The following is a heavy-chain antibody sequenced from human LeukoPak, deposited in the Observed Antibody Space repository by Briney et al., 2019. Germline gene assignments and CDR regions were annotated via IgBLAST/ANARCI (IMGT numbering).Heavy chain of an antibody. CDR1: GFTFSGSA. J-gene: IGHJ4*02. D-gene: IGHD3-10*01. CDR2: IRSKANSYAT. Sequence: GGSLRLSCAASGFTFSGSAMHWVRQASGKGLEWVGRIRSKANSYATAYAASVKGRFTTSRDDSKNTAYLQMNSLKTDDTAVYYCASGPGWNDYWGQGTRVTVSS. V-gene: IGHV3-73*01. CDR3: ASGPGWNDY.